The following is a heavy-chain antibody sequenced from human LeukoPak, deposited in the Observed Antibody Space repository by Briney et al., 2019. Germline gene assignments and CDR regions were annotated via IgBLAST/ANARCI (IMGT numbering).Heavy chain of an antibody. CDR2: IYPGDSDT. Sequence: GESLKISLKGSGYSFPTYWIGWVRQMPGKGLEWMGIIYPGDSDTRYSPSFQGQVTISADKSISTAYLQWSSLKASDTAMYYCARPNSSGWYAVDYWGQGTLVTVSS. J-gene: IGHJ4*02. V-gene: IGHV5-51*01. D-gene: IGHD6-19*01. CDR3: ARPNSSGWYAVDY. CDR1: GYSFPTYW.